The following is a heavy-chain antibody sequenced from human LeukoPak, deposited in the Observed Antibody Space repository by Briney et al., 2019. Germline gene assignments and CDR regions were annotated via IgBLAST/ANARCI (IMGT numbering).Heavy chain of an antibody. V-gene: IGHV3-53*01. CDR3: ARLGDSSGYSVFDP. Sequence: GGSLRLSCTVSGFTVSSNSMSWVRQAPGKGLEWVSFIYTTGSTHNSDSVKGRFTISRDSSKNTLYLQMNSLRAEDTAVYYCARLGDSSGYSVFDPWGQGTLVTVSS. D-gene: IGHD3-22*01. CDR2: IYTTGST. CDR1: GFTVSSNS. J-gene: IGHJ5*02.